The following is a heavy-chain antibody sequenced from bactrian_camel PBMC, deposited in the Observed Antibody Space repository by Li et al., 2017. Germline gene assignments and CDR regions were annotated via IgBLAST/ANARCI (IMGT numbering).Heavy chain of an antibody. CDR1: GFTFSTYY. Sequence: HVQLVESGGGLVQPGGSLRLSCAASGFTFSTYYMSWVRQAPGKGLEWVSSIYTGGGSTYHADSVKGRFTISRDNAKNTLSLQMDSLKPEDSAMYYCAADGGRWKHPSGSCLVAHEYDYWGQGTQVTVS. V-gene: IGHV3-2*01. J-gene: IGHJ4*01. CDR3: AADGGRWKHPSGSCLVAHEYDY. D-gene: IGHD2*01. CDR2: IYTGGGST.